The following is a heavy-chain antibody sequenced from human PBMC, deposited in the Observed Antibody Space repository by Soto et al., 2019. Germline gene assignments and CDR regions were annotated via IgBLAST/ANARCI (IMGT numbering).Heavy chain of an antibody. CDR3: ASVVRNIWSGYYNDAFDI. D-gene: IGHD3-3*01. CDR1: GGSISSYY. Sequence: PSETLSLTCTVSGGSISSYYWSWIRQHPGEGLEWIGYIYYSENTDYNPSLKSRVTISVDTSKNQFSLKLSSVTAADTAVYYCASVVRNIWSGYYNDAFDIWGQGTMVTVSS. CDR2: IYYSENT. V-gene: IGHV4-59*06. J-gene: IGHJ3*02.